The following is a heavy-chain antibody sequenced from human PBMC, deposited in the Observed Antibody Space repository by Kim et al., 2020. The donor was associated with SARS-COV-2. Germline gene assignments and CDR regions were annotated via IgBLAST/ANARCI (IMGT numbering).Heavy chain of an antibody. J-gene: IGHJ4*02. V-gene: IGHV3-66*01. D-gene: IGHD5-12*01. CDR3: ARVGGYSGYDHDY. Sequence: YADSVEGRFTISRDNSKNTLYLQMNSLRAEDTAVYYCARVGGYSGYDHDYWGQGTLVTVSS.